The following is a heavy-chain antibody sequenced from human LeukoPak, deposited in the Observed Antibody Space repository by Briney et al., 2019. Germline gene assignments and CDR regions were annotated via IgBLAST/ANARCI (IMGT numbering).Heavy chain of an antibody. V-gene: IGHV3-7*01. Sequence: GGSLRLSCAVSGFTFSTEWMTSVRQAPGKGLEWVANIKPDGSDKYYVDSVKGRFTISRDNAKNSLYLQMNALRAEDTAVYYCARGISLWNGDSWGQGTLVSVSS. J-gene: IGHJ4*02. CDR3: ARGISLWNGDS. CDR2: IKPDGSDK. D-gene: IGHD1-1*01. CDR1: GFTFSTEW.